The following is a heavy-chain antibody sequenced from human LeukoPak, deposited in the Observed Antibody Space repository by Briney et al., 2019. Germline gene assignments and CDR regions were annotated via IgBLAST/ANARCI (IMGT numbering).Heavy chain of an antibody. Sequence: GGSLRLPCAASGFTVSSKYMSWVRQAPGKGLKWVSVIYSGGSTHYADSVKGRFTISRDKSKNTLYLQMNSLRAEDTAVYYCAREESGWYYFDYWGQGTLVTVSS. D-gene: IGHD6-19*01. CDR2: IYSGGST. V-gene: IGHV3-53*01. J-gene: IGHJ4*02. CDR1: GFTVSSKY. CDR3: AREESGWYYFDY.